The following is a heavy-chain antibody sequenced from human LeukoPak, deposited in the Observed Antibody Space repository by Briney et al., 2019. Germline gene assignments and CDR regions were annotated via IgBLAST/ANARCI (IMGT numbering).Heavy chain of an antibody. D-gene: IGHD1-1*01. V-gene: IGHV1-2*02. CDR2: INPNSGGT. CDR1: GYTFTGYY. Sequence: ASVKVSCKASGYTFTGYYMHWVRQAPGQGLEWMGWINPNSGGTNYAQKFQGRVTMTRDTSISTAYMELSRLRSDDTAVYYCARDRARGHWNWFDPWGQGTLVTVSS. J-gene: IGHJ5*02. CDR3: ARDRARGHWNWFDP.